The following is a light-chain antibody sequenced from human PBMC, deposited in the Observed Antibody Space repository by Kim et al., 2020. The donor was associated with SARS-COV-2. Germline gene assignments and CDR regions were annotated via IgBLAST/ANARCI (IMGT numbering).Light chain of an antibody. CDR1: NIERRT. CDR2: RDR. V-gene: IGLV3-9*01. Sequence: SYELTQPLSVSVALGQTARITCGGSNIERRTVHWYQQKPGQAPVLVIYRDRTRPSGIPERFSGSNSGNTATLTISSAQVGDEADYYCQVWDSGVIFGGGT. CDR3: QVWDSGVI. J-gene: IGLJ2*01.